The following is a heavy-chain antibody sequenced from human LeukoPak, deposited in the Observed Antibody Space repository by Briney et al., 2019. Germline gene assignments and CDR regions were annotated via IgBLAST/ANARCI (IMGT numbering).Heavy chain of an antibody. D-gene: IGHD3-3*01. CDR1: GFTFTSSA. J-gene: IGHJ5*02. Sequence: GASVKVSCKASGFTFTSSAMQWVRQARGQRLEWIGWIVVGSGNTNYAQKFQERVTITRDMSTSTAYMELSRLRSDDTAVYYCARDDYDFWSGYLNWFDPWGQGTLVTVSS. V-gene: IGHV1-58*02. CDR3: ARDDYDFWSGYLNWFDP. CDR2: IVVGSGNT.